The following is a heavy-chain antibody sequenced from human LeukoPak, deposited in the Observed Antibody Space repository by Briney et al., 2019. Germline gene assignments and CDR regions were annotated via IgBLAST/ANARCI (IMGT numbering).Heavy chain of an antibody. CDR1: GGSFSGYY. CDR3: ARAQLRGIVVVTAPKAFDI. D-gene: IGHD2-21*02. CDR2: INHSGST. V-gene: IGHV4-34*01. J-gene: IGHJ3*02. Sequence: SETLSLTCAVYGGSFSGYYWSWIRQPPGKGLEWIGEINHSGSTNYNPSLKSRVTISVDTSKNQFSLKLSSVTAADTAVYYCARAQLRGIVVVTAPKAFDIWGQGTMVTVSS.